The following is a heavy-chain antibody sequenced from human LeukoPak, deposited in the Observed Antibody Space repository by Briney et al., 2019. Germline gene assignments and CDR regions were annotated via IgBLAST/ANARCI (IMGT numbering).Heavy chain of an antibody. D-gene: IGHD3-16*01. J-gene: IGHJ4*02. CDR2: IYSGGSR. V-gene: IGHV3-66*01. CDR3: ARGPRLRRLPDY. CDR1: GFSVSSNY. Sequence: GGSLRFSCAASGFSVSSNYMSWVRQAPGKGLEWVSIIYSGGSRYYADSVKGRFTISRDNSKNTLYLQMNSLGAEDTAVYYCARGPRLRRLPDYWGQGTLVTVSS.